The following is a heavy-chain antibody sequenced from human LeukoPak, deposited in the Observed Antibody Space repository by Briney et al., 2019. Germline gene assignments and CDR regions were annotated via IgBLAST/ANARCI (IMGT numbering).Heavy chain of an antibody. J-gene: IGHJ4*02. V-gene: IGHV3-48*03. CDR3: ARDCSSPSCYPRPLFDC. Sequence: GGSLRLSCAASGFTFSSYEMNCVRQAPGKGLEWVSYITKSGSTIYYADSVKSRFTISKDNATSSLYLQLNSLSAEDTVVYYCARDCSSPSCYPRPLFDCWGQGPLVTVSS. CDR2: ITKSGSTI. CDR1: GFTFSSYE. D-gene: IGHD2-2*01.